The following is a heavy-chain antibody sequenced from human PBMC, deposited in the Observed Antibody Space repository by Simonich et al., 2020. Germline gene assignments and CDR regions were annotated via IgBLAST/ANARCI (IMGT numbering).Heavy chain of an antibody. CDR2: ISSRGSTI. D-gene: IGHD3-9*01. J-gene: IGHJ4*02. CDR3: ASDGAYDTVVTGAY. V-gene: IGHV3-48*03. Sequence: EVQLVESGGGLVQPGGSLRLSCAASGFTFSSYEMNWVRQAQGNGLDWVSYISSRGSTIYDADSVKGRFTISRDNAKNSLYLQMNSLRAEDTAVYYCASDGAYDTVVTGAYWGQGTLVTVSS. CDR1: GFTFSSYE.